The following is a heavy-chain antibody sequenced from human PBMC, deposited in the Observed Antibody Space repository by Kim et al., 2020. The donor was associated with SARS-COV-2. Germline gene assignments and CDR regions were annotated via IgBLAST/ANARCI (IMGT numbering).Heavy chain of an antibody. CDR3: AKDLDYYDSSGYYLAVGSFDY. V-gene: IGHV3-23*01. CDR1: GFTFSSYA. CDR2: ISGSGGST. D-gene: IGHD3-22*01. J-gene: IGHJ4*02. Sequence: GGSLRLSCAASGFTFSSYAMSWVRQAPGKGLEWVSAISGSGGSTYYADSVKGRFTISRDNSKNTLYLQMNSLRAEDTAVYYCAKDLDYYDSSGYYLAVGSFDYWGQGTLVTVSS.